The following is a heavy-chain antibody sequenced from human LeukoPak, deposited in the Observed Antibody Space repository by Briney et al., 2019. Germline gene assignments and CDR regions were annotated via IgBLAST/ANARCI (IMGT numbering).Heavy chain of an antibody. CDR1: GFTFSSYA. CDR2: SSSSGSRT. D-gene: IGHD2-2*01. V-gene: IGHV3-23*01. Sequence: GGSLRLSCAASGFTFSSYAMTWVRQAPGKGLEWVSTSSSSGSRTYYADSAKGRFTISRDNSKNTLFLRMSSLRAEDTAVYYCAKDNILPTAKTTLDYWGQGTLVTVSS. CDR3: AKDNILPTAKTTLDY. J-gene: IGHJ4*02.